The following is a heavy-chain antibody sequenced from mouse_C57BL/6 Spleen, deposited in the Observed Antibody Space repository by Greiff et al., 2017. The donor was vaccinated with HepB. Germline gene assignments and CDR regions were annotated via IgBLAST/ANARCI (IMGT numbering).Heavy chain of an antibody. J-gene: IGHJ4*01. V-gene: IGHV1-80*01. CDR2: IYPGDGDT. D-gene: IGHD3-2*02. Sequence: VQLQQSGAELVKPGASVKISCKASGYAFSSYWMNWVKQRPGKGLEWIGQIYPGDGDTNYNGKFKGKATLTADKSSSTAYMQLSSLTSEDSAVYFCARCQATLYAMDYWGQGTSVTVSS. CDR3: ARCQATLYAMDY. CDR1: GYAFSSYW.